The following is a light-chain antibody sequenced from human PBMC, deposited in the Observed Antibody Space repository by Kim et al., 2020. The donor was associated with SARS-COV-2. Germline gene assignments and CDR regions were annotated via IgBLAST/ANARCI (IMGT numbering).Light chain of an antibody. CDR3: QQYDNWPPIT. CDR1: QSVRDK. J-gene: IGKJ5*01. Sequence: SPGEGVTLSCRASQSVRDKLAWYQQKRGQAPSLLIYGASTRAAGVPARFTGSGSGTEFTLTISSLQSEDFGVYYCQQYDNWPPITFGQGTRLEIK. CDR2: GAS. V-gene: IGKV3-15*01.